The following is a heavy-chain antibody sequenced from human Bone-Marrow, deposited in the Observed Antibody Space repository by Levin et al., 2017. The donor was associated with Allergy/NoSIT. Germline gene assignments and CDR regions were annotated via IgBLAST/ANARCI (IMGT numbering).Heavy chain of an antibody. Sequence: GESLKISCAASGFTFSSYGMNWVRQAPGKGLEWVSSISSSSSYIYYADSVKGRFTISRDNAKNSLYLQMNSLRAEDTAVYYCAREFQGGLLLHDAFDIWGQGTMVTVSS. CDR2: ISSSSSYI. D-gene: IGHD2-15*01. CDR3: AREFQGGLLLHDAFDI. CDR1: GFTFSSYG. J-gene: IGHJ3*02. V-gene: IGHV3-21*06.